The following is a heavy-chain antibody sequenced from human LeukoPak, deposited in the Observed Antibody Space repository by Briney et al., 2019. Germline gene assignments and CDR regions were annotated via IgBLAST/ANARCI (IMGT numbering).Heavy chain of an antibody. CDR3: ARTDVVRGVITEY. D-gene: IGHD3-10*01. CDR2: IKHSGGT. V-gene: IGHV4-34*01. CDR1: GGSFSEHY. Sequence: TSSETLSLTCAVYGGSFSEHYWNWIRQPPGKGREWIGEIKHSGGTNYKPSLKSRLTISEDTSKRQFSLKLTSVTAADTAVYYCARTDVVRGVITEYWGQGTLVTVSS. J-gene: IGHJ4*02.